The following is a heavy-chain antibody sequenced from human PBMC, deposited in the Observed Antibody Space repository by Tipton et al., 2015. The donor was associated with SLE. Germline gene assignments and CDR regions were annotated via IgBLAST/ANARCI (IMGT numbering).Heavy chain of an antibody. CDR1: GFTFTSFA. CDR3: TRAGGSSGY. J-gene: IGHJ4*02. D-gene: IGHD1-26*01. Sequence: SLRLSCAASGFTFTSFAMNWVRQAPGKGLEWVSSISGSGGGRYYADSVKGRFTISRDNAKNSLYLQMNSLKAEDTALYYCTRAGGSSGYWGQGPLVTVPS. V-gene: IGHV3-21*03. CDR2: ISGSGGGR.